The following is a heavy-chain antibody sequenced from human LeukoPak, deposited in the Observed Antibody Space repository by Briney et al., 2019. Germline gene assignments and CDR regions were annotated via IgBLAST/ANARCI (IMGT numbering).Heavy chain of an antibody. D-gene: IGHD3-16*01. Sequence: GGSLRLSCAASGFTFSSYGMHWVRQAPGQGLDWVALISSDGSNKYYEDSVKGRFTRSRDNSKNTLYLQMNSLRAEDTAVYYCAKEHWGGDWGQGTLVTVSS. CDR2: ISSDGSNK. J-gene: IGHJ4*02. V-gene: IGHV3-30*18. CDR3: AKEHWGGD. CDR1: GFTFSSYG.